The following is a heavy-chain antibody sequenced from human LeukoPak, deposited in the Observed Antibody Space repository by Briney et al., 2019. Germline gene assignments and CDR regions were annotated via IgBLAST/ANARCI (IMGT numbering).Heavy chain of an antibody. CDR3: ARSGPAGSAAGLFDY. V-gene: IGHV4-59*01. Sequence: SETLSLTCTVSGVSISSYYWSWIRQPPGKGLEWIGYIYYSGSTNHNPSLKSRVTISIDTSKNQFSLKLSSVTAADTAVYYCARSGPAGSAAGLFDYWGQGTLVTVSS. J-gene: IGHJ4*02. CDR1: GVSISSYY. CDR2: IYYSGST. D-gene: IGHD6-13*01.